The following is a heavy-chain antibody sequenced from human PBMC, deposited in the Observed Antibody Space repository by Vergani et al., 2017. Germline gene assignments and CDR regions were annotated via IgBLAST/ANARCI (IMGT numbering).Heavy chain of an antibody. CDR1: GGSFSGYY. J-gene: IGHJ6*03. Sequence: QVQLQQWGAGLLKPSETLSLTCAVYGGSFSGYYWSWIRQPPGKGLEWIGEIYHSGSTNYNPSLKSRVTISVDKSKNQFSLKLSSVTAADTAVYYCAREIVLNYYYYYYMDVWGKGTTVTVSS. CDR2: IYHSGST. D-gene: IGHD2-8*01. V-gene: IGHV4-34*01. CDR3: AREIVLNYYYYYYMDV.